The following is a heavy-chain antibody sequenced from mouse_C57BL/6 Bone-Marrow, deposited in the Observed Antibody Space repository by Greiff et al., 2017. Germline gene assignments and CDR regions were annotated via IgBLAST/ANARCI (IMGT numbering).Heavy chain of an antibody. CDR2: INPNNGGT. J-gene: IGHJ4*01. Sequence: EVQLQQSGPELVKPGASVKISCKASGYTFTDYYMNWVKQSHGKSLEWIGDINPNNGGTSYNQKFKGKATLTVDKSSSTAYMELRSLTSEDSAVYDCAGCYDGTTEGFYAMDYWGQGTSVTVSS. D-gene: IGHD2-3*01. CDR1: GYTFTDYY. CDR3: AGCYDGTTEGFYAMDY. V-gene: IGHV1-26*01.